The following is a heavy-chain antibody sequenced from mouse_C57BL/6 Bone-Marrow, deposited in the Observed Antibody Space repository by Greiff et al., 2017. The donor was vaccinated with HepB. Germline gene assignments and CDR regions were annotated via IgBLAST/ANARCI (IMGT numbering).Heavy chain of an antibody. CDR3: ARHEEDYYGSSYWYFDV. CDR2: FYPGSGSI. CDR1: GYTFTEYT. Sequence: VQLQQSGAELVKPGASVKLSCKASGYTFTEYTIHWVKQRSGQGLEWIGWFYPGSGSIKYNEKFKDKATLTADKSSSTVYMELSRLTSEDSAVYFCARHEEDYYGSSYWYFDVWGTGTTVTVSS. J-gene: IGHJ1*03. V-gene: IGHV1-62-2*01. D-gene: IGHD1-1*01.